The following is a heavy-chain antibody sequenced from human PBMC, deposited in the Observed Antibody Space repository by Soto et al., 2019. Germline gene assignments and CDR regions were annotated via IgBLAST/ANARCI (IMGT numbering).Heavy chain of an antibody. CDR3: ARVRRRGQNYYYYGMDV. Sequence: SETLSLTCTVSGGSISSGDYYWSWIRQPPGKGLEWIGYIYYSGSTYYNPSLKSRVTISVDTSKNQFSLKLSSVTAADTAVYYCARVRRRGQNYYYYGMDVWGQGTTVTVSS. CDR1: GGSISSGDYY. V-gene: IGHV4-30-4*01. CDR2: IYYSGST. J-gene: IGHJ6*02.